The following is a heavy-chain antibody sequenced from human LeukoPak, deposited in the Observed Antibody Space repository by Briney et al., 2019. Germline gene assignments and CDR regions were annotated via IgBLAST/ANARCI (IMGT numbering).Heavy chain of an antibody. V-gene: IGHV1-24*01. Sequence: GASVKVSCKVSGYTLTELSMHWVRQAPGKGLEWVGGFDPEDGETIYAQKFQGRVTMTEDTSTDTAYMELSSLRSEDTAVYYCATGVVVTAILDYWGQGTLVTVSS. CDR2: FDPEDGET. CDR1: GYTLTELS. J-gene: IGHJ4*02. D-gene: IGHD2-21*02. CDR3: ATGVVVTAILDY.